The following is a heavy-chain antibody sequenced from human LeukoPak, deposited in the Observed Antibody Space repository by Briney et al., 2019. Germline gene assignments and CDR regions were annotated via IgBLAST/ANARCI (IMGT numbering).Heavy chain of an antibody. V-gene: IGHV3-48*03. J-gene: IGHJ4*02. CDR1: GFTFSSYE. CDR3: ARGKASGWYP. CDR2: ISSSGSTI. Sequence: GGSLRLSCAASGFTFSSYEMNWVRQAPGKGLGWVSYISSSGSTIYYADPVKGRFTISRDNAKNSLYLQMNSLRAEDTAVYYCARGKASGWYPWGQGTLVTVSS. D-gene: IGHD6-19*01.